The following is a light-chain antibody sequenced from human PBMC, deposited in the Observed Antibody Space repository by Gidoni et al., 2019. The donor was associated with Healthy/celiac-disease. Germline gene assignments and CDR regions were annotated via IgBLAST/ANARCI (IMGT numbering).Light chain of an antibody. V-gene: IGKV4-1*01. CDR2: WAS. Sequence: DIVMTPSPYSLAASLGERATIYCKSSQSVLYSSNNKNYLAWYQQKPGQPPKLLIYWASTRESGVPDRFSGSGSGTDFTLTISSLQAEDVAVYYCQQYYSTPYTFGQGTKLEIK. CDR3: QQYYSTPYT. CDR1: QSVLYSSNNKNY. J-gene: IGKJ2*01.